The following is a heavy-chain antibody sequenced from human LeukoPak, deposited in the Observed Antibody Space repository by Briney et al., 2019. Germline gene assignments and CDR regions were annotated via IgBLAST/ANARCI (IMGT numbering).Heavy chain of an antibody. V-gene: IGHV3-30*02. CDR1: GFTFSSYG. D-gene: IGHD3-10*01. Sequence: SGESLRLSCAASGFTFSSYGMHWVRQAPGKGLEWVAFIRYDGSNKYYADSVKGRFTISRDNSKNTLYLQMNSLRAEDTAVYYCAKDKDSRYYGSGSQDYWGQGTLVTVSS. CDR3: AKDKDSRYYGSGSQDY. CDR2: IRYDGSNK. J-gene: IGHJ4*02.